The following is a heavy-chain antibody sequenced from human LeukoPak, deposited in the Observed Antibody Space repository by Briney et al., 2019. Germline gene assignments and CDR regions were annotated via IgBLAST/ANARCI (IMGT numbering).Heavy chain of an antibody. CDR1: GFTFNTYW. CDR3: ARALPYGGNSGSDY. CDR2: IKTDGSIK. J-gene: IGHJ4*02. D-gene: IGHD4-23*01. Sequence: PGGSLRLSCAASGFTFNTYWMHWVRQAPGKGLEWVSRIKTDGSIKSSADAVKGRFTISRDNAKNSLYLQMNSLRAEDTAVYYCARALPYGGNSGSDYWGQGTLVTVSS. V-gene: IGHV3-74*01.